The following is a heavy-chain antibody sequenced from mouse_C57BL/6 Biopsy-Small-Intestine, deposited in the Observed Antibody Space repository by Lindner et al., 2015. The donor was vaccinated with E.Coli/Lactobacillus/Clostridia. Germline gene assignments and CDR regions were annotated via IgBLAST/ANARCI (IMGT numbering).Heavy chain of an antibody. Sequence: VQLQESGPEVVKPGASVKMSCKASGYSFTAYNMHWVKQSHGKSLEWIGYIDPNNGATRYNQKFKGKATLTVDKSSNTAYMQLNSLTSEDSAVYYCARQLGLGAWFAYWGQGTLVTVSA. CDR2: IDPNNGAT. V-gene: IGHV1S135*01. CDR3: ARQLGLGAWFAY. J-gene: IGHJ3*01. CDR1: GYSFTAYN. D-gene: IGHD3-1*01.